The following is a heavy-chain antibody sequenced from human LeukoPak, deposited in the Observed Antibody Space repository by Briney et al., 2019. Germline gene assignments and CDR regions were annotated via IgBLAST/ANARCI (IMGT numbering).Heavy chain of an antibody. Sequence: PGGSLRLSCAASGFTFSRYWMSWVRQAPGKGLEWVANIKQDGNEKHYVDTVKGRFTISRDNAKNSLYLQMNSLRAEDTAVYYCARETGSKRRFFDYWGQGTLVTVSS. CDR2: IKQDGNEK. D-gene: IGHD1-1*01. V-gene: IGHV3-7*01. J-gene: IGHJ4*02. CDR3: ARETGSKRRFFDY. CDR1: GFTFSRYW.